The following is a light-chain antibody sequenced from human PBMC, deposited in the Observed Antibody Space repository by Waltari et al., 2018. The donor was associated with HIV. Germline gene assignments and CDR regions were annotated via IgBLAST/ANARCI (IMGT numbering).Light chain of an antibody. J-gene: IGLJ3*02. Sequence: SYVLTQPPSVSVAPGKTARITCGGNNIGSKSVHWYQQKPGQAPGLVIYDDSNRPSGIPGRGSGAKSGNTATLTISRVEAGDEADYYCQVWDTNSHHPGVFGGGTKLTVL. CDR1: NIGSKS. CDR2: DDS. CDR3: QVWDTNSHHPGV. V-gene: IGLV3-21*04.